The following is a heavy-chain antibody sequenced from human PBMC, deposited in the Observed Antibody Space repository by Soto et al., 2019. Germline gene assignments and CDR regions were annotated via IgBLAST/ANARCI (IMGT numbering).Heavy chain of an antibody. CDR3: ARAWVSIAAAGDIDY. V-gene: IGHV4-61*01. CDR1: GGSVSSGSYY. CDR2: IYYSGST. Sequence: PSETLSLTCTVSGGSVSSGSYYWSWIRQPPGKGLEWIGYIYYSGSTNYNPSLKSRVTISVDTSKNQFSLKLSSVTAADTAVYYCARAWVSIAAAGDIDYWGQGTLVTVSS. D-gene: IGHD6-13*01. J-gene: IGHJ4*02.